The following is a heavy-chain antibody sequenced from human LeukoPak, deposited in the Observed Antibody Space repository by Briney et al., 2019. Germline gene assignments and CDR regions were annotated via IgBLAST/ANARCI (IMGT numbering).Heavy chain of an antibody. V-gene: IGHV3-13*05. CDR2: IGTAGDP. CDR1: GFTFSSYD. CDR3: ARGSALGIGEWGFDY. D-gene: IGHD3-10*01. Sequence: GGSLRLSCAASGFTFSSYDMHWVRQATGKGLEWVSAIGTAGDPYYPGSVKGRFTISRENAKNSLYLQMNSLRAGDTAVYYCARGSALGIGEWGFDYWGQGTLVTVSS. J-gene: IGHJ4*02.